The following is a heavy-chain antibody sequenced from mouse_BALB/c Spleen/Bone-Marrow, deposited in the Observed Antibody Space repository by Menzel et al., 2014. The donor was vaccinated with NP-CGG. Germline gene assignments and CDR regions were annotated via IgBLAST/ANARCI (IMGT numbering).Heavy chain of an antibody. CDR3: ARGGAFAY. CDR1: GFNIKDTY. V-gene: IGHV14-3*02. J-gene: IGHJ3*01. CDR2: IDPANGNT. Sequence: EVQLQQFGAELVKPGASVKLSCTASGFNIKDTYMHWVKQRPEQGLEWIGRIDPANGNTKYDPKFQGKATITPDTSSNTPYLQLSSLTSEDTAVYYCARGGAFAYWGQGTLVTVSA.